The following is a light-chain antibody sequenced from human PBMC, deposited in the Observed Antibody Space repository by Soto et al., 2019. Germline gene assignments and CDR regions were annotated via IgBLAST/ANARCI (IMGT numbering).Light chain of an antibody. CDR1: SSDVGDYNS. CDR3: CSYVGGYSYV. CDR2: DVS. Sequence: QSAVTQPRSVSGSPGQSVTVSCIGTSSDVGDYNSVSWYQQHPGKAPKLMIYDVSKRPSGVPDRFSGSKSGNTASLTISGLQAEDEADYYCCSYVGGYSYVFGIGTKVTVL. V-gene: IGLV2-11*01. J-gene: IGLJ1*01.